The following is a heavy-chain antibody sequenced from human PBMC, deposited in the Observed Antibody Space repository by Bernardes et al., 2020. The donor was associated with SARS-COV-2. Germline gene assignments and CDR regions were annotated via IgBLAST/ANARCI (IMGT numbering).Heavy chain of an antibody. Sequence: ASVKVSCKASGYTFTSYGISWVRQAPGQGLEWMGWISAYNGNTNYAQKLQGRVTMTTDTSTSTAYMELRSLRSDDTAVYYCARAENVVVTVITDAFDIWGQGTMVTVSS. V-gene: IGHV1-18*01. CDR3: ARAENVVVTVITDAFDI. CDR2: ISAYNGNT. CDR1: GYTFTSYG. J-gene: IGHJ3*02. D-gene: IGHD2-21*02.